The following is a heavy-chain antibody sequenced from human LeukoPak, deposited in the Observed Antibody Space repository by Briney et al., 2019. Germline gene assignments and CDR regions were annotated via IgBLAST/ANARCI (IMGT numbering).Heavy chain of an antibody. CDR3: AAGTAAHY. V-gene: IGHV3-11*03. J-gene: IGHJ4*02. Sequence: GGSLRLSCLCTGIPFSDYYMNWMRQTPEKGLEWISYISASSSYTDYADSVKGRFTISRDNAQNALFLQMNRLRVEDTAVYYCAAGTAAHYWGQGTQVTVSS. D-gene: IGHD6-13*01. CDR2: ISASSSYT. CDR1: GIPFSDYY.